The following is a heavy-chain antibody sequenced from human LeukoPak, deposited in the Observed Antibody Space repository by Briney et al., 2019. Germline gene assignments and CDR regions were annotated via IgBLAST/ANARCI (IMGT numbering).Heavy chain of an antibody. J-gene: IGHJ5*02. CDR1: GFTFSSYA. CDR3: AKDWGEIWFDP. CDR2: ISGSGGST. Sequence: HSGGSPRLSCAASGFTFSSYAMSWVRQAPGKGLEWVSAISGSGGSTYYADSVKGRFTISRDNSKNTLYLQMNSLRAEDTAVYYCAKDWGEIWFDPWGQGTLVTVSS. D-gene: IGHD3-16*01. V-gene: IGHV3-23*01.